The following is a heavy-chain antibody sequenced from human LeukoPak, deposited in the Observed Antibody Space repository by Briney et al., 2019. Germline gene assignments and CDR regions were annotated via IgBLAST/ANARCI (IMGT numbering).Heavy chain of an antibody. CDR3: AGQFSAGGD. J-gene: IGHJ4*02. CDR1: GFTFTSYE. Sequence: GGSLRLSCAASGFTFTSYEMNWVRQAPGKGLEWVSYISSSGRTIYYADSVKGRFTISRDNAKNSLYLQMNSLRAEDTAVYYCAGQFSAGGDWGQGTLVTVSS. D-gene: IGHD3-16*01. CDR2: ISSSGRTI. V-gene: IGHV3-48*03.